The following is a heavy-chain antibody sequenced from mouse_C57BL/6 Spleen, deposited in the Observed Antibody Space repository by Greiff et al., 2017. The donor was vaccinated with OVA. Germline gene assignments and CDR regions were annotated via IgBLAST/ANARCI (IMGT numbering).Heavy chain of an antibody. CDR3: TRDRNGNYPYWYFDV. D-gene: IGHD2-1*01. V-gene: IGHV5-9-1*02. Sequence: EVMLVESGEGLVKPGGSLKLSCAASGFTFSSYAMSWVRQTPEQRLEWVAYISSGGDYIYYADTVKGRFTISRDNARNTLYLQMSSLKSEDTAMYYCTRDRNGNYPYWYFDVWGTGTTVTVSS. CDR1: GFTFSSYA. J-gene: IGHJ1*03. CDR2: ISSGGDYI.